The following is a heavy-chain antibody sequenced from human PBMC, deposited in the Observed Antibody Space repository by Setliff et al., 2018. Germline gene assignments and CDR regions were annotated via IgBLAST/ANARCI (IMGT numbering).Heavy chain of an antibody. Sequence: GGSLRLSCAASGFTFSSYWMHWVRQVPGKGLVWVSRINSDGSSEGYADSVKGRFTISRDNAKNTLYLQMNSLRAEDTAVYYCARANWNCGFDYWGQGTLVTVSS. J-gene: IGHJ4*02. D-gene: IGHD1-7*01. CDR2: INSDGSSE. CDR1: GFTFSSYW. CDR3: ARANWNCGFDY. V-gene: IGHV3-74*01.